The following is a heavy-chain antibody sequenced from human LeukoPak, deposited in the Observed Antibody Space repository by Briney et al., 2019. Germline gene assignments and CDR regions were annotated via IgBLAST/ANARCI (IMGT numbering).Heavy chain of an antibody. D-gene: IGHD7-27*01. CDR1: GGSISSYY. J-gene: IGHJ3*02. CDR3: ARDRQTGDAFDI. CDR2: IYYSGST. Sequence: PSETLSLTCTVSGGSISSYYWSWIRQPPGKGLEWIGYIYYSGSTNYNPSLKSRVTISVDTSKNQFSLKLSSVTAADTAVYYCARDRQTGDAFDIWGQGTMVTASS. V-gene: IGHV4-59*01.